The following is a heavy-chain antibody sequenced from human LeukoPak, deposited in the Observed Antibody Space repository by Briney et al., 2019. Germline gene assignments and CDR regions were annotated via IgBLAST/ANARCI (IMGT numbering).Heavy chain of an antibody. CDR1: GFTFSSYA. D-gene: IGHD2/OR15-2a*01. CDR3: AKDRGNRRPLYYGMDV. J-gene: IGHJ6*02. Sequence: GGSLRLSCAASGFTFSSYAMSWVRQAPREGLEWVSAISGSGDSTYYADSVKGRFTISRDNSKNTLYLQMNSLRAEDTVVYYCAKDRGNRRPLYYGMDVWGQGTTVTVSS. CDR2: ISGSGDST. V-gene: IGHV3-23*01.